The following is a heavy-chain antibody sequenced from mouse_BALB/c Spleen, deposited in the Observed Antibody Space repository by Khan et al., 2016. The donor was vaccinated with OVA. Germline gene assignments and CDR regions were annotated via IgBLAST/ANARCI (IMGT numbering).Heavy chain of an antibody. CDR2: IDPENGET. CDR1: GFNIKDYY. Sequence: VQLQQSGAELVRPGALVKLSCKASGFNIKDYYLHWVKLRPEQGLEWIGWIDPENGETVYDPKFQDKASITADTSSNTAYLQFSSLTSEDTAVYYCARSGYFAWFAYWGQGTLVTVSA. J-gene: IGHJ3*01. V-gene: IGHV14-1*02. CDR3: ARSGYFAWFAY.